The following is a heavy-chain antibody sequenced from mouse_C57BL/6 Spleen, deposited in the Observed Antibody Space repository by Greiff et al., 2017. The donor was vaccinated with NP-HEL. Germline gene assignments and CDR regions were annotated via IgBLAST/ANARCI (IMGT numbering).Heavy chain of an antibody. CDR3: TGPYYYGSSYGDY. D-gene: IGHD1-1*01. V-gene: IGHV1-15*01. J-gene: IGHJ2*01. CDR1: GYTFTDYE. Sequence: QVQLQQSGAELVRPGASVTLSCKASGYTFTDYEMHLVKQTPVHGLEWIGALDPETGGSAYNQKFKGKAILTADKSSSTAYMERRSLTSEDSAVYYCTGPYYYGSSYGDYWGQGTTLTVSS. CDR2: LDPETGGS.